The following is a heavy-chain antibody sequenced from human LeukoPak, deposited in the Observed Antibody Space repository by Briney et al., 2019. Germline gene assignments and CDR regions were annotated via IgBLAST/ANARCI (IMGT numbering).Heavy chain of an antibody. D-gene: IGHD6-25*01. J-gene: IGHJ5*02. CDR1: GGSISSYS. CDR2: INTSGST. CDR3: AREGGDPRWLDP. Sequence: PSETLSLTCTVSGGSISSYSWTWIRQSAGKGLEWIGRINTSGSTNYNPSLRSRVTMSVNTSKNQFSLNLTSVTAADTAVYSCAREGGDPRWLDPWGQGTLVTVSS. V-gene: IGHV4-4*07.